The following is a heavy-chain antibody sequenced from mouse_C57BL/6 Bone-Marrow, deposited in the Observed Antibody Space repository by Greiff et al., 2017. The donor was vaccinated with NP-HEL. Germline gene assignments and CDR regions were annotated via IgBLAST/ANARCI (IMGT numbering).Heavy chain of an antibody. CDR3: VRAPFYYGSIYYAMDY. J-gene: IGHJ4*01. V-gene: IGHV10-3*01. CDR2: LRSKSSNYAT. Sequence: EVKLMESGGGLVQPKGSLKLSCAASGFTFNTYAMHWVRQAPGKGLEWVARLRSKSSNYATYYADSVKDRFTISRDDSQRMLYLQMNNLKTEDTAMYYCVRAPFYYGSIYYAMDYWGQGTSVTVSS. CDR1: GFTFNTYA. D-gene: IGHD1-1*01.